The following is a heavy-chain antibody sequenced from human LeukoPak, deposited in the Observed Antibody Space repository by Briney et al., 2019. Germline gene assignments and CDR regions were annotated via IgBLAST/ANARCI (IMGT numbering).Heavy chain of an antibody. J-gene: IGHJ4*02. Sequence: GGSLRLSCAASGFTFSSYGMHWVRQAPGKGLEWVAVISYDGSNKYYADSVKGRFTISRDNSKNTLYLQMNSLRVEDTAVYYCAKEGHGSSLDYWGQGTLVTVSS. D-gene: IGHD6-13*01. V-gene: IGHV3-30*18. CDR3: AKEGHGSSLDY. CDR2: ISYDGSNK. CDR1: GFTFSSYG.